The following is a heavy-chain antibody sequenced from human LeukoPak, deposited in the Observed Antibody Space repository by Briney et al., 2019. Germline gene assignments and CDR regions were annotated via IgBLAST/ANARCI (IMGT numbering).Heavy chain of an antibody. CDR1: GGSFSDYY. V-gene: IGHV4-34*01. D-gene: IGHD3-3*01. CDR3: ARRRFYDLSSAYYFDY. CDR2: ISHGGST. Sequence: KPSETLSLTCAVYGGSFSDYYWSWIRQPPGKGLEWIGEISHGGSTNYSPSLKSRVTMSVDTSKNQFPLRLSSVTAADTAVYYCARRRFYDLSSAYYFDYWGLGPLVTVSS. J-gene: IGHJ4*01.